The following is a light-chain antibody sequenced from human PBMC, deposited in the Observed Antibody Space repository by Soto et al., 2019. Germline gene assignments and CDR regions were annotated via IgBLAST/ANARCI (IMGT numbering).Light chain of an antibody. CDR2: GAS. CDR3: QQYGSSPPIT. Sequence: EIVLTQSPGTLSLSPGERATLSCRASQSVSSSYLAWYQQKPGQAPRLLIHGASSRATGIPDRFSGSGSGTYFTLTISRLEPEDFAVYYCQQYGSSPPITFGPGTKVDIK. V-gene: IGKV3-20*01. J-gene: IGKJ3*01. CDR1: QSVSSSY.